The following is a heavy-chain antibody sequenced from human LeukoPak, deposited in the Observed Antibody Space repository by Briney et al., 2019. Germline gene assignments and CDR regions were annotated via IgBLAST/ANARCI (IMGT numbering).Heavy chain of an antibody. D-gene: IGHD6-19*01. CDR2: INQDESER. CDR3: ARYGNGEWLAHYAFDV. V-gene: IGHV3-7*01. Sequence: PGGSRRLSCATSGFIFSRYWMSWVRQAPGKGLEWVANINQDESERNYVDSVKGRFTISRDNAKNSLDLQMNSLRAEDTAVYYCARYGNGEWLAHYAFDVWGQGTMVTVAS. CDR1: GFIFSRYW. J-gene: IGHJ3*01.